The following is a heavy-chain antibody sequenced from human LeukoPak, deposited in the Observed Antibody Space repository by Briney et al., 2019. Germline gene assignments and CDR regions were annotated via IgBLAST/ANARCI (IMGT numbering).Heavy chain of an antibody. CDR1: GFTFSSYG. CDR2: IRFDGSNK. Sequence: PGGSLRLSCAASGFTFSSYGMHWARQAPGKGLEWVAFIRFDGSNKYYADSVKGRFTISRDNSKNTVYLQMNSLRAEDTAVYYCAKGLLRFLEWTFDPWGQGTLVTVSS. V-gene: IGHV3-30*02. D-gene: IGHD3-3*01. CDR3: AKGLLRFLEWTFDP. J-gene: IGHJ5*02.